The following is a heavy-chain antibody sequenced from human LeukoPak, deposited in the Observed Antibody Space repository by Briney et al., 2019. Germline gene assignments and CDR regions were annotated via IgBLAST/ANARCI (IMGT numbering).Heavy chain of an antibody. V-gene: IGHV3-7*01. D-gene: IGHD3-3*01. J-gene: IGHJ4*02. Sequence: GGSLRLSCAASGFIFSNFWMSWVRQAPGKGLEWVANIKEDGSEKGYVDTVKGRFTISRDNAKNSLYLQMNSLRAEDTAVYYCARDVEWSLDYWGQGALVTVSS. CDR2: IKEDGSEK. CDR1: GFIFSNFW. CDR3: ARDVEWSLDY.